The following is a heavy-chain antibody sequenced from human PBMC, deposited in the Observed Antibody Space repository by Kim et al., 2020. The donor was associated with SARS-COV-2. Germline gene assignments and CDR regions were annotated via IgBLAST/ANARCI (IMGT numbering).Heavy chain of an antibody. V-gene: IGHV3-11*06. J-gene: IGHJ4*02. Sequence: YSASVKGRFTISRDNAKNSLYLQMNSLRAEDTAVYYCATRRDCYNFYFDYWGQGTLVTVSS. CDR3: ATRRDCYNFYFDY. D-gene: IGHD2-21*01.